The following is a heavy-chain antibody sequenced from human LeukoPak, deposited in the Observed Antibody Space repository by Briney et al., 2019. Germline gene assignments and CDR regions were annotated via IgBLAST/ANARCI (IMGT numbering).Heavy chain of an antibody. V-gene: IGHV4-4*02. Sequence: PSETLSLTCAVSGGSISSSNRWSWVRQPPGKGLEWIGEIYHSGSTNYNPSLKSRVTISVDKSKNQFSLKLSSVTAADTAVYYCARDRYCSGGSCFDYWGQGTLVTVSS. CDR1: GGSISSSNR. J-gene: IGHJ4*02. CDR3: ARDRYCSGGSCFDY. D-gene: IGHD2-15*01. CDR2: IYHSGST.